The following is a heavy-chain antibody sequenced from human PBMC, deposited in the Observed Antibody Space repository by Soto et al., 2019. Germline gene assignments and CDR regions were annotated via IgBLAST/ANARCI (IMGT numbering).Heavy chain of an antibody. CDR1: GGSISSSSYY. CDR2: IYYSGST. J-gene: IGHJ6*02. Sequence: SETLSLTCTVSGGSISSSSYYWGWIRQPPGKGLEWIGSIYYSGSTYYNPSLKSRVTISVDTSKNQFSLKLSSVTAADTAVYYCASYTTVTTWDYYGMDVWGQGTTVTVSS. CDR3: ASYTTVTTWDYYGMDV. V-gene: IGHV4-39*01. D-gene: IGHD4-4*01.